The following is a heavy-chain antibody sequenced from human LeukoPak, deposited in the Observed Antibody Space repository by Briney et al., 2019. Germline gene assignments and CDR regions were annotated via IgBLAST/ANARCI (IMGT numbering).Heavy chain of an antibody. CDR2: IYYSGST. CDR3: ARQSAYGSFTEYYFDY. CDR1: GGSISSSSYY. J-gene: IGHJ4*02. V-gene: IGHV4-39*01. Sequence: SETLSLTCTVSGGSISSSSYYWGWIRQPPGKGLEWIGSIYYSGSTYYNPSLKSRVTISVDTSKNQFSLKLSSVTAADTAVYYCARQSAYGSFTEYYFDYWGQGTLVTVSS. D-gene: IGHD6-6*01.